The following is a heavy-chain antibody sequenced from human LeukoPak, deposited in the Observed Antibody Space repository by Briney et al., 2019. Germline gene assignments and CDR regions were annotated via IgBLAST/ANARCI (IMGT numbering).Heavy chain of an antibody. CDR3: ARRIRYSSGWYGGEDY. CDR2: IYYSGST. V-gene: IGHV4-39*01. D-gene: IGHD6-19*01. J-gene: IGHJ4*02. Sequence: PSETLSLTCTVSGDSISSSSYYWGWIRQPPGRGLEWIGSIYYSGSTYYNPSLKSRVTISVDTSKNQFSLKLSSVTAADTAVYYCARRIRYSSGWYGGEDYWGQGTLVTVSS. CDR1: GDSISSSSYY.